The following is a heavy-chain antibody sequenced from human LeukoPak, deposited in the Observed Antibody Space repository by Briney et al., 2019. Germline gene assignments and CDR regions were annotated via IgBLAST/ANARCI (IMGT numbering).Heavy chain of an antibody. CDR3: ARDYSNWNDLRRGAFDI. J-gene: IGHJ3*02. V-gene: IGHV3-11*04. CDR2: ISSSGSTI. D-gene: IGHD1-20*01. Sequence: PGGSLRLSCAASGITFSDYYMSWIRQAPGKGLEWVSYISSSGSTIYYADSVKGRFTISRDNAKNSLYLQMNSLRAEDTAVYYCARDYSNWNDLRRGAFDIWGQGTMVTVSS. CDR1: GITFSDYY.